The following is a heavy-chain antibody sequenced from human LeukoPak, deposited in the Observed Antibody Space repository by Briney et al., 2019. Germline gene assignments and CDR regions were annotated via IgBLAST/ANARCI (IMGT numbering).Heavy chain of an antibody. D-gene: IGHD3-3*01. CDR1: GYSLSRGYY. J-gene: IGHJ4*02. CDR3: ARLITIFGVVTDD. CDR2: IYHSGST. V-gene: IGHV4-38-2*01. Sequence: KPSETLSLTCAVSGYSLSRGYYWGWIPQPPGKGLEWIGRIYHSGSTYYNPSLKSRVTISVDTSKNQFSLKLSSVITADTAVYYCARLITIFGVVTDDWGQGTLVTVSS.